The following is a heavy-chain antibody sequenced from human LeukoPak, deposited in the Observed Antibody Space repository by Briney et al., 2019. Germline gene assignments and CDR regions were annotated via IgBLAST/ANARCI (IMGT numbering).Heavy chain of an antibody. D-gene: IGHD3-10*01. Sequence: SETLSLTCSVSGGSISGYYWSWIRQPPGKGLEWIGYIHSTGSTDYNPSLKSRVAMSVDTSKNQFSLKLGFVTAADTAVYYCARHLDYYGSGSYEYWGQGTLVTVSS. CDR1: GGSISGYY. J-gene: IGHJ4*02. V-gene: IGHV4-59*08. CDR2: IHSTGST. CDR3: ARHLDYYGSGSYEY.